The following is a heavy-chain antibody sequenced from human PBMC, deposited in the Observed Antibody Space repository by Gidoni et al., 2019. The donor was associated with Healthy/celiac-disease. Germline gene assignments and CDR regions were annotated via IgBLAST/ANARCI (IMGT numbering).Heavy chain of an antibody. Sequence: QVQLVESGGGVVQPGRSLRLSCAASGFTFSSYAMHWVRQAPGKGLEWVAVISYDGSNKYYADSVKGRFTISRDNSKNTLYLQMNSLRAEDTAVYYCARDGAAGDAFDIWGQGTMVTVSS. CDR1: GFTFSSYA. D-gene: IGHD6-25*01. V-gene: IGHV3-30-3*01. CDR3: ARDGAAGDAFDI. J-gene: IGHJ3*02. CDR2: ISYDGSNK.